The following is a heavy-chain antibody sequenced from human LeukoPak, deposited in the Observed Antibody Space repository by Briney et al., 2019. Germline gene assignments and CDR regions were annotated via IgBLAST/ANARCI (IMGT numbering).Heavy chain of an antibody. CDR2: INHSGST. Sequence: PSETLSLTCTVSGGSISSYYWSWIRQPPGKGLEWIGEINHSGSTNYNPSLKSRVTISVDTSKNQFSLKLSSVTAADTAVYYCARAGYSSSLMEGYFDYWGQGTLVTVSS. J-gene: IGHJ4*02. CDR1: GGSISSYY. D-gene: IGHD6-6*01. CDR3: ARAGYSSSLMEGYFDY. V-gene: IGHV4-34*01.